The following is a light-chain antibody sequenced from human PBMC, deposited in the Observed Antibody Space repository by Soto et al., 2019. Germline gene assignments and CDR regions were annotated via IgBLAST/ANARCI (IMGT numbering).Light chain of an antibody. CDR3: QQYGSSGT. Sequence: ETVLTQSPATLSLSPWERATLSCRASQSVSDYLAWYQQKPAQAPRLLIYGASNRATGIPDRFSGSGSGTDFTLTISRLEPEDFAVYYCQQYGSSGTFGQGTKVDIK. J-gene: IGKJ1*01. V-gene: IGKV3-20*01. CDR2: GAS. CDR1: QSVSDY.